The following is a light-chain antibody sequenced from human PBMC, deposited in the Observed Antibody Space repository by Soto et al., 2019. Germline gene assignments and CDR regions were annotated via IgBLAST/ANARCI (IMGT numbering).Light chain of an antibody. CDR1: DSNIGSKD. V-gene: IGLV1-47*01. J-gene: IGLJ3*02. Sequence: QPVLTQPPSASGTPGQRVIISCSGSDSNIGSKDVYWYQQFPGTAPKLLISRNDQRPSGVPARFSGSKAGTSASLAISGLRSEDEAHYYCAAWDVTLSAVFGGGTKVTVL. CDR3: AAWDVTLSAV. CDR2: RND.